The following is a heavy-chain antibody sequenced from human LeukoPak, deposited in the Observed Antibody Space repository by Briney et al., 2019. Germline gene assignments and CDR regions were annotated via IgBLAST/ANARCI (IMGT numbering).Heavy chain of an antibody. D-gene: IGHD3-22*01. CDR2: IYYSGST. CDR1: GGSISSSSYY. Sequence: SETLSLTCTVSGGSISSSSYYWGWIRQPPGKGLEWIGSIYYSGSTYYNPSLKSRVTISVDTSKNQFSLKLSSVTAADTAVYFCARSTWLLDKWGQGTLVTVSS. J-gene: IGHJ4*02. CDR3: ARSTWLLDK. V-gene: IGHV4-39*07.